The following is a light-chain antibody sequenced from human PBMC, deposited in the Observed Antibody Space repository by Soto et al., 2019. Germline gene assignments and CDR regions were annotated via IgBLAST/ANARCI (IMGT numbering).Light chain of an antibody. Sequence: EMVVAQSPATLSLSPGERATRSFRASQSVSSHLAWYQQKPGQAPRLLIYGASSRATGIPDRFSGSGSGTDFTLTISRLEPEDFAVYYCQQYGSSPITFGQGTRLEIK. CDR2: GAS. CDR3: QQYGSSPIT. V-gene: IGKV3-20*01. CDR1: QSVSSH. J-gene: IGKJ5*01.